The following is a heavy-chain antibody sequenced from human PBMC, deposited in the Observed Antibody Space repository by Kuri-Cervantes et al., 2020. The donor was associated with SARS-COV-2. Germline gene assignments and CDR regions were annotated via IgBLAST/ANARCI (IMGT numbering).Heavy chain of an antibody. CDR1: GFTFGRFG. V-gene: IGHV3-30*03. CDR3: ARVGRMGLQKNRFDP. Sequence: GGSLRPSCAASGFTFGRFGMHWVRQLPGKGLGSVAVVPSDGVKQSYGESVKGRFTVSRDNSNNMLYLQISSLGADDSAVYYCARVGRMGLQKNRFDPWGQGTLVTVSS. CDR2: VPSDGVKQ. J-gene: IGHJ5*02. D-gene: IGHD4-11*01.